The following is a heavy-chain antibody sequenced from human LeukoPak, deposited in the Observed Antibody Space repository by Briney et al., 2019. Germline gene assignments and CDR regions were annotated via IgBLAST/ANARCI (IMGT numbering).Heavy chain of an antibody. V-gene: IGHV3-73*01. D-gene: IGHD2-2*02. Sequence: GGSLRLSCAASGFTFSGSAMHWVRQASGKGLEWVGRIRSKANSYATAYAASVKGRFTISRDDSKNTAYLQMNSLKTEDTAVYYCTRAADIVVVPAAIPYNWFDPWGQGTLVTVSS. CDR2: IRSKANSYAT. CDR3: TRAADIVVVPAAIPYNWFDP. CDR1: GFTFSGSA. J-gene: IGHJ5*02.